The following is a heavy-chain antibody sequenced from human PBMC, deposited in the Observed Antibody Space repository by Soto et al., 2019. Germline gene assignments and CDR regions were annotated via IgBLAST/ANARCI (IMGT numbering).Heavy chain of an antibody. J-gene: IGHJ4*02. D-gene: IGHD1-26*01. CDR1: GCTFNIFA. V-gene: IGHV3-23*01. CDR2: STGGGGST. Sequence: PRLPCAASGCTFNIFAIRWVRQAPGKGLEWVSSTGGGGSTFYADSVKGRFTISRDNSRDTLYLQMNSLRSEDTAVYYCAKEQGGGARSGSYHYFEYWGQGALVPVSS. CDR3: AKEQGGGARSGSYHYFEY.